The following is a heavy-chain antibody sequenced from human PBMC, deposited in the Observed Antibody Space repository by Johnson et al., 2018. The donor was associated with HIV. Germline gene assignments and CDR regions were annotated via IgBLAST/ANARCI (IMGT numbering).Heavy chain of an antibody. J-gene: IGHJ3*02. D-gene: IGHD5-18*01. CDR1: GFTVSSNY. Sequence: VQLVESGGGLVQPGGSLRLSCAASGFTVSSNYMSWVRQAPGKGLEWVSVIYSGGSTYYADYVTGRFTISRDNSKNTLYLQMNSLRAEDTAVYYCARDRGGYSYGYDSDAFDIWGQGTMVTVSS. CDR3: ARDRGGYSYGYDSDAFDI. V-gene: IGHV3-66*01. CDR2: IYSGGST.